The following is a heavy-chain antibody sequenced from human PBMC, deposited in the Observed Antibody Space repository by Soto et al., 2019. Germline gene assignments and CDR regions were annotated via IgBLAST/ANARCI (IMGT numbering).Heavy chain of an antibody. D-gene: IGHD6-6*01. CDR2: ISGSGGST. CDR1: GFTVSSYA. V-gene: IGHV3-23*01. CDR3: AKEYSSSSTYFDY. J-gene: IGHJ4*02. Sequence: GGSLRLSCAASGFTVSSYAMSWVRQAPGKGLEWVSAISGSGGSTYYADSGKGRFTISRDNSKNTLYLQMNSLRAEDTAVYYCAKEYSSSSTYFDYWGQGTLVTVSS.